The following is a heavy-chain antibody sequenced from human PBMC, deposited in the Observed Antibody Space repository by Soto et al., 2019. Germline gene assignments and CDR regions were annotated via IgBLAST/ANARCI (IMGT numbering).Heavy chain of an antibody. J-gene: IGHJ4*02. Sequence: QVQLVESGGGVVQPGRSLRLSCAASGFTFSSYGMHWVRQAPGKGLEWVAVISYDGSNKYYADSVKGRFTISRDNSKNTLYLQMNSLRAEDTAVYYCAKWFSGIGDYWGQGTLVTVSS. D-gene: IGHD3-10*01. CDR3: AKWFSGIGDY. V-gene: IGHV3-30*18. CDR2: ISYDGSNK. CDR1: GFTFSSYG.